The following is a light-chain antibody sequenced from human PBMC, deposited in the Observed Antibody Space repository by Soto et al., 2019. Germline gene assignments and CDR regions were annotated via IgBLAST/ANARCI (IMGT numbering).Light chain of an antibody. J-gene: IGLJ1*01. CDR3: SSYRSSDTLEV. Sequence: QSVLTQPSSVSASPGQSISISCTGTSDDIGAHDYVSWYQQHPGKAPKLILYAVSNRPSGVSTRFSGSKSGNTASLTISGVQADDEADYYCSSYRSSDTLEVFGTGTKVTVL. CDR2: AVS. CDR1: SDDIGAHDY. V-gene: IGLV2-14*01.